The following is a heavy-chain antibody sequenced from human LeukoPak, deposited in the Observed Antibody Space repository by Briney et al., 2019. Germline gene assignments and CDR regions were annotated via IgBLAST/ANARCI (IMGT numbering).Heavy chain of an antibody. V-gene: IGHV4-34*01. D-gene: IGHD2-2*01. J-gene: IGHJ6*02. CDR3: ARVHIVVVPAANGDYYGMDV. CDR2: INHSGST. CDR1: GGSFSGYF. Sequence: SETLSLTCGVYGGSFSGYFWTWIRQPPGKGLEWIGEINHSGSTNYNPSLKSRVTISVDTSKNQFSLKLSSVTAADTAVYYCARVHIVVVPAANGDYYGMDVWGQGTTVTVSS.